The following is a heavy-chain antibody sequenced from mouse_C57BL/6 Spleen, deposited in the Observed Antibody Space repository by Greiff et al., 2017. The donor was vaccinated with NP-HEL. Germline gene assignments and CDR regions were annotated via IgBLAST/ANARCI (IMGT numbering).Heavy chain of an antibody. V-gene: IGHV3-6*01. J-gene: IGHJ4*01. CDR2: ISYDGSN. CDR1: GYSITSGYY. CDR3: ARGRSYYAMDY. Sequence: DVKLQESGPGLVKPSQSLSLTCSVTGYSITSGYYWNWIRQFPGNKLEWMGYISYDGSNNYNPSLKNRISITHDTSKNQFFLKLNSVTTEDTATYYCARGRSYYAMDYWGQGTSVTVSS.